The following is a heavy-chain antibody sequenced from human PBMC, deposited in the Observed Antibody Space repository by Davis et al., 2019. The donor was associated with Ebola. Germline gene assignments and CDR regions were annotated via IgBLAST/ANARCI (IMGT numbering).Heavy chain of an antibody. Sequence: PSETLSLTCIVSGVSISRHYWSWIRQPPGKRLEWFGSIYYTGSAYYNSSLASRATISVDTSKNQFSLKLTSVTAADTAMYYCSERGSSVWGQGTLVTVSS. V-gene: IGHV4-59*03. CDR3: SERGSSV. CDR2: IYYTGSA. J-gene: IGHJ4*02. CDR1: GVSISRHY. D-gene: IGHD3-10*01.